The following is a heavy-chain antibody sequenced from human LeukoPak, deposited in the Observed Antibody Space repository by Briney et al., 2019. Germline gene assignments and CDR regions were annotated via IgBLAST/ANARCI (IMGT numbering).Heavy chain of an antibody. D-gene: IGHD4-23*01. CDR3: ARDLYGGNSFDY. CDR2: ISYDGSNK. V-gene: IGHV3-30-3*01. J-gene: IGHJ4*02. Sequence: GGSLRLSCAASGFTFSSYAMHWVRQAPGKGLEWAAVISYDGSNKYYADSVKGRFTISRDNSKNTLYLQMNSLRAEDTAVYYCARDLYGGNSFDYWGQGTLVTASS. CDR1: GFTFSSYA.